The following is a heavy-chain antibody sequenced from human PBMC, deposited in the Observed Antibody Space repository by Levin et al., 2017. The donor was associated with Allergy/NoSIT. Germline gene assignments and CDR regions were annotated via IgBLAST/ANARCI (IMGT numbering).Heavy chain of an antibody. V-gene: IGHV3-48*03. Sequence: PGESLKISCADSGFTFSSYEMNWVRQAPGKGLEWVSYISSRGTTIYYADSVKGRFTISRDNAKNSLYLQMNGLRAEDTAVYYCARLFSAWGMNVWGQGTTVTVSS. J-gene: IGHJ6*02. CDR2: ISSRGTTI. CDR3: ARLFSAWGMNV. CDR1: GFTFSSYE. D-gene: IGHD2-21*01.